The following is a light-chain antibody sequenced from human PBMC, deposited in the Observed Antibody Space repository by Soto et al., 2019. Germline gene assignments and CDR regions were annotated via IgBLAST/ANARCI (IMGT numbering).Light chain of an antibody. CDR3: CSYAGSSTLV. Sequence: QSALTQPASVSGSPGQSITISCTGTSSDVGSYNLVSWYQQHPGKAPKVLIYEDSKRPSGVSNHFSGSKSGNMASLTISGLQAEDEADYFCCSYAGSSTLVFGGGTKVTVL. V-gene: IGLV2-23*01. CDR2: EDS. CDR1: SSDVGSYNL. J-gene: IGLJ3*02.